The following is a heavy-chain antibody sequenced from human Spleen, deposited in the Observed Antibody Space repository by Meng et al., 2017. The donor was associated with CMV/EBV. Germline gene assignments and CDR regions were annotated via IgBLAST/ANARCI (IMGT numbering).Heavy chain of an antibody. V-gene: IGHV1-69*02. Sequence: QVQLVQSGDEVKKPGSSVKVSCKNSVDTTSSYAISWVRQAPGQGLEWMGGIIPILGIANYAQKFQGRVTITADKSTSTAYMELSSLRSEDTAVYYCASRIAAAAQLWGQGTLVTVSS. CDR2: IIPILGIA. D-gene: IGHD6-13*01. CDR1: VDTTSSYA. CDR3: ASRIAAAAQL. J-gene: IGHJ4*02.